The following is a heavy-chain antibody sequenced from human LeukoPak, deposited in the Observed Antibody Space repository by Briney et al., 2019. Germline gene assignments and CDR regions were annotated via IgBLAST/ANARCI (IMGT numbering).Heavy chain of an antibody. V-gene: IGHV1-18*01. CDR3: ARGGRWELPRPYAFNI. CDR1: GYTFNNYG. Sequence: ASVKVSCKASGYTFNNYGISWVRQAHGQGLEWMGWISAYNGHTNYAQKLQGRVTMTTDTSTSTAYMELRSLRSDDTAVYYCARGGRWELPRPYAFNIWGQGTMVTISS. CDR2: ISAYNGHT. J-gene: IGHJ3*02. D-gene: IGHD1-26*01.